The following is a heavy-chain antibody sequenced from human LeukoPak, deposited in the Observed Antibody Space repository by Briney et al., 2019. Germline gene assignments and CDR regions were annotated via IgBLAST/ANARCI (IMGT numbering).Heavy chain of an antibody. Sequence: GGSLRLSCAASGFTFSGYAMHWVRQAPGKGLEWVAVISYDGTNKYYADSVKGRFTISRDNSKNTLYLQMNSLRVEDTAVYYCARAELLSLDYWGQGTLVTVSS. CDR2: ISYDGTNK. J-gene: IGHJ4*02. V-gene: IGHV3-30*04. D-gene: IGHD1-7*01. CDR3: ARAELLSLDY. CDR1: GFTFSGYA.